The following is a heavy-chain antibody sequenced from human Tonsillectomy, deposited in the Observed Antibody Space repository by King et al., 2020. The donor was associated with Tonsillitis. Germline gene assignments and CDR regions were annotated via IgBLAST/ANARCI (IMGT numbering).Heavy chain of an antibody. CDR2: ITWNSGSV. CDR3: AKDLGEGSGSYYYGMDV. D-gene: IGHD3-10*01. CDR1: GFTFDEYA. V-gene: IGHV3-9*01. J-gene: IGHJ6*02. Sequence: VQLVESGGGLVQPGRSLRLSCAASGFTFDEYAMHWVRQAPGKGLEGGSGITWNSGSVRYADFVKGRFTISRDNAKNSLYLQMNSLRAEDTALYYCAKDLGEGSGSYYYGMDVWGQGTTVIVSS.